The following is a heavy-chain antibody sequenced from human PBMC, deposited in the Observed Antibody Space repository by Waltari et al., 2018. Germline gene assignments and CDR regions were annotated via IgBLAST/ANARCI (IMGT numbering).Heavy chain of an antibody. J-gene: IGHJ6*02. CDR3: TRGWGMDV. CDR1: GFTFGDYG. V-gene: IGHV3-49*04. Sequence: EGQLVESGVGVVQPGWSLRRPCTGSGFTFGDYGMTWVRQAPGKGLEWVGFIRSEAYGGTTEDAASVKGRFTMSRENSKSIAYLQMNSVKSEDTGVYYCTRGWGMDVWGQGTTVTVSS. CDR2: IRSEAYGGTT.